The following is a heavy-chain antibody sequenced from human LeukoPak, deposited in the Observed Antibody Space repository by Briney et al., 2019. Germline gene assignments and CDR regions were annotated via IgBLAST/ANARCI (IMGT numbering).Heavy chain of an antibody. CDR2: IKFDGSLA. D-gene: IGHD3-16*01. V-gene: IGHV3-74*01. CDR1: GLTFSTYW. CDR3: VTGHYDSRMYFDL. Sequence: GGSLRLSCTAPGLTFSTYWIHWVRQAPGKGLVWVSQIKFDGSLASYADSVKGRFTISRDNAKNTLYLQMNSLGIEDTAVYYCVTGHYDSRMYFDLWGRGTLVTVSS. J-gene: IGHJ2*01.